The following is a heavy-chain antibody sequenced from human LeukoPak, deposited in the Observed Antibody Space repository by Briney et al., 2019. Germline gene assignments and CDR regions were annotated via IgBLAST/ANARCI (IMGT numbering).Heavy chain of an antibody. J-gene: IGHJ3*02. CDR1: GFTFSNYA. D-gene: IGHD1-26*01. CDR2: IRYDGSNK. V-gene: IGHV3-30*02. CDR3: AKGPRWELSDAFDI. Sequence: PGGSLRLSCATSGFTFSNYAIHWVRQAPGKGLEWVAFIRYDGSNKYYADSVKGRFTISRDNSKNTLYLQMNSLRAEDTAVYYCAKGPRWELSDAFDIWGQGTMVTVSS.